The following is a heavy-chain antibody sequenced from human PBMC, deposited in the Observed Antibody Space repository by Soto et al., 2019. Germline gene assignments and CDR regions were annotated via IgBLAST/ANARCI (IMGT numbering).Heavy chain of an antibody. Sequence: EVQLVESGGGLVQPGGSLRLSCAASGFTFSSYWMHWVRQAPGKGLVWVSRINSDGSSTSYADSVKGRFTISRDNAKNTLYLQMNSRRAEDTAVYYCARAGGGGTVGYGMDVWGQGTTVTVSS. J-gene: IGHJ6*02. V-gene: IGHV3-74*01. CDR1: GFTFSSYW. CDR2: INSDGSST. D-gene: IGHD2-15*01. CDR3: ARAGGGGTVGYGMDV.